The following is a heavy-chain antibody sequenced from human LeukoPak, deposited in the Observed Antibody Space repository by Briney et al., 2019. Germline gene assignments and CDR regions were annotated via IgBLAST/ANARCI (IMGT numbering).Heavy chain of an antibody. Sequence: AGGSLRLSCAASGFTFSSYAMSWVRQAPGKGLEWVSVISGSGGSTYYADSVKGRFTISRDNSKNTLYLQMNSLRAEDTAVYYCTTKRGYSYGYADWGQGTLVTVSS. CDR2: ISGSGGST. J-gene: IGHJ4*02. V-gene: IGHV3-23*01. CDR3: TTKRGYSYGYAD. CDR1: GFTFSSYA. D-gene: IGHD5-18*01.